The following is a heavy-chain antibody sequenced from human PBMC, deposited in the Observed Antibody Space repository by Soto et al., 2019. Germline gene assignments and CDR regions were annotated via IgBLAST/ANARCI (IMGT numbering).Heavy chain of an antibody. CDR3: ARGEWFGELDYYYYGMDV. J-gene: IGHJ6*02. D-gene: IGHD3-10*01. V-gene: IGHV1-69*01. CDR1: GGTFSSYA. CDR2: IIPIFGTA. Sequence: QVQLVQSGAEVKKPGSSVKVSCKASGGTFSSYAISWVRQAPGQGLEWMGGIIPIFGTANYAQKFQGRVTITADESTSTAYMELSSVRSEDTAVYYCARGEWFGELDYYYYGMDVWGQGTTVTVSS.